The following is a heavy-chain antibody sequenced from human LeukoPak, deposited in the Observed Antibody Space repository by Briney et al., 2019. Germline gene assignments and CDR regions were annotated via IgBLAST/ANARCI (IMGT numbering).Heavy chain of an antibody. V-gene: IGHV3-9*01. CDR3: AKDIVDYGDYLGAFDI. Sequence: GRSLRLSCAASGFTFDDYAMHWVRQAAGKGLEWVSGISWNSGSIGYADSVKGRFTISRDNAKNSLYLQMNSLRAEDTALYYCAKDIVDYGDYLGAFDIWGQGTMVTVSS. CDR1: GFTFDDYA. J-gene: IGHJ3*02. D-gene: IGHD4-17*01. CDR2: ISWNSGSI.